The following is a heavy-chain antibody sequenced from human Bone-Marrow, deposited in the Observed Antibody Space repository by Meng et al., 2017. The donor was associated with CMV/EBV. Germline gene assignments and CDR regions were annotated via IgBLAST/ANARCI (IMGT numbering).Heavy chain of an antibody. J-gene: IGHJ4*02. CDR3: AKDPNWNSLADFDY. CDR1: GFTFSDYS. V-gene: IGHV3-23*01. CDR2: ISGGGVYI. D-gene: IGHD1-1*01. Sequence: ASGFTFSDYSMSWVRQDPGKGLEWVSGISGGGVYIYYADSVKGRSTISRDNSKNTLYLQMNSLRAEDTAVYYCAKDPNWNSLADFDYWGQGTLAPSPQ.